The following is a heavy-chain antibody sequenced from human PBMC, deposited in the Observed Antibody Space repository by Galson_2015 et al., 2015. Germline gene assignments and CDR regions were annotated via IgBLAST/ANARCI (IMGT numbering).Heavy chain of an antibody. V-gene: IGHV5-10-1*01. CDR3: AVTGEYP. CDR1: GYMFTSYW. D-gene: IGHD2-21*01. CDR2: IDPADSYT. J-gene: IGHJ5*02. Sequence: QSGAEVKKPGESLRISCKGSGYMFTSYWINWVRQMPGRGLEWMGRIDPADSYTNYSPSFQGHVTISADKSISTVYLQWSSLKASDTAMYYCAVTGEYPWGQGTLVPVSS.